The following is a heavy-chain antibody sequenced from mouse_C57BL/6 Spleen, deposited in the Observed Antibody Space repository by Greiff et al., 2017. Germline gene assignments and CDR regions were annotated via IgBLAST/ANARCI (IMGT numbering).Heavy chain of an antibody. CDR3: TRDLAGWFAY. CDR1: GFTFSSYA. Sequence: EVQVVESGEGLVKPGGSLKLSCAASGFTFSSYAMSWVRQTPEKRLEWVAYISSGGDYIYYADTVKGRFTISRDNARNTLYLQMSSLKSEDTAMYYCTRDLAGWFAYWGQGTLVTVSA. CDR2: ISSGGDYI. D-gene: IGHD6-1*01. V-gene: IGHV5-9-1*02. J-gene: IGHJ3*01.